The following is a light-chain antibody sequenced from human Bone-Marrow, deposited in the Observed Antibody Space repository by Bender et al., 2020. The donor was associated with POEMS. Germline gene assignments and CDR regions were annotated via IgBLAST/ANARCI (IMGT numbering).Light chain of an antibody. V-gene: IGLV2-8*01. J-gene: IGLJ1*01. CDR3: SSYAGSNNFAYV. CDR2: EVT. CDR1: NIGSKS. Sequence: LTQPPSVSVTPGQTARIACGGNNIGSKSVHWYQQHPGKAPKLMIFEVTKRPSGVPDRFSGSMSGNTASLTVSGLQAEDEADYYCSSYAGSNNFAYVFGTGTTVTVL.